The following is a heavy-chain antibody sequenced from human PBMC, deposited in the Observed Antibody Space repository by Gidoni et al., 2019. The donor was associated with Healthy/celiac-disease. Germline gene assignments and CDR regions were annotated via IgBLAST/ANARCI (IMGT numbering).Heavy chain of an antibody. CDR1: GFTFSSYA. CDR2: ISGSGGRT. V-gene: IGHV3-23*01. D-gene: IGHD6-19*01. J-gene: IGHJ4*02. CDR3: AKYGSGWTLFDY. Sequence: EVQLLESGGGLVQPGGSLRLSCAASGFTFSSYAMSWVRQAPGKGLEWVSAISGSGGRTYYADSVKGRFTISRDNSKNTLYLQMNSLRAEDTAVYYCAKYGSGWTLFDYWGQGTLVTVSS.